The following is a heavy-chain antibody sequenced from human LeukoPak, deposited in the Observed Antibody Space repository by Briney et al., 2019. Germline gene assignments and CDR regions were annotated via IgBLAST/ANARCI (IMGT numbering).Heavy chain of an antibody. CDR2: IIPIFGTA. CDR1: GGTFSSYA. V-gene: IGHV1-69*05. Sequence: SVKVSCKASGGTFSSYAISWVRQAPGQGLEWMGGIIPIFGTAKYAQKFQGRVTITRDTSASTAYMELSSLRSEDTAVYYCARVVRGNYGPDYWGQGTLVTVSS. J-gene: IGHJ4*02. CDR3: ARVVRGNYGPDY. D-gene: IGHD3-10*01.